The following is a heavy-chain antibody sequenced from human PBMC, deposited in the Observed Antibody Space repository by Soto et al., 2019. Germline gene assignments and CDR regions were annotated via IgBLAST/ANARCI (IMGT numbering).Heavy chain of an antibody. Sequence: PSETLSLTCTVSGVTVSSDAYYWSWTRQHPGKGLEWIGNIYHTGSTYYSPSLKSRVVISLDTSNNQFSLTLTSVTAADTAAYYCPRHRFRGNKWSNFDYWGRGTLVTVSS. CDR2: IYHTGST. CDR3: PRHRFRGNKWSNFDY. D-gene: IGHD2-8*01. V-gene: IGHV4-31*03. CDR1: GVTVSSDAYY. J-gene: IGHJ4*02.